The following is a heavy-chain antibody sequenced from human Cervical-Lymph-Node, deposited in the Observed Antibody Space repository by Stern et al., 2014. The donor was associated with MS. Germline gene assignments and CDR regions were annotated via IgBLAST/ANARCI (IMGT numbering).Heavy chain of an antibody. Sequence: QVQLVQSGAEVKKPGASVKGSCKASGYTFTSYAMHWVRQAPGQRLEWMGWINAGNGNTKYSQKFQGRVTITRDTSASTAYMELSSLRSEDTAVYYCARDRGVRGVISYYWGQGTLVTVSS. D-gene: IGHD3-10*01. CDR3: ARDRGVRGVISYY. V-gene: IGHV1-3*01. CDR2: INAGNGNT. CDR1: GYTFTSYA. J-gene: IGHJ4*02.